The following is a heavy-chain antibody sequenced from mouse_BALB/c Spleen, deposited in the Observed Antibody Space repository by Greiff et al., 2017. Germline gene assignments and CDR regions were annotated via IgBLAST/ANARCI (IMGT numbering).Heavy chain of an antibody. CDR2: IYPGDGDT. D-gene: IGHD2-1*01. Sequence: QVQLKQSGAELARPGASVKLSCKASGYTFTSYWMQWVKQRPGQGLEWIGAIYPGDGDTRYTQKFKGKATLTADKSSSTAYMQLSSLASEDSAVYYCARKGNYYWYFDVWGAGTTVTVSS. V-gene: IGHV1-87*01. CDR3: ARKGNYYWYFDV. J-gene: IGHJ1*01. CDR1: GYTFTSYW.